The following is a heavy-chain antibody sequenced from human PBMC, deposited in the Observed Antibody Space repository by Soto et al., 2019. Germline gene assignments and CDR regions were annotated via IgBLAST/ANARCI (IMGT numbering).Heavy chain of an antibody. J-gene: IGHJ4*02. D-gene: IGHD6-13*01. CDR3: AKSVGSGSWHVLDY. V-gene: IGHV1-18*01. Sequence: ASVKVSCKASGYTFTSYGISWVRQAPGQGLEWMGWISAYNGNTNYAQKLQGRVTMTTDTSTSTAYMELRSLRADDTAVYYCAKSVGSGSWHVLDYWGQGTLVTVSS. CDR1: GYTFTSYG. CDR2: ISAYNGNT.